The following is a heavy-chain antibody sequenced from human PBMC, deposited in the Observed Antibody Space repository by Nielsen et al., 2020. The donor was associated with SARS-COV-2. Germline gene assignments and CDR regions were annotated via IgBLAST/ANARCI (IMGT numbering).Heavy chain of an antibody. D-gene: IGHD3-22*01. Sequence: SETLSLTCTVSGGSISSYYWSWIRQPPGKGLEWIGYIYYSGSTYYNPSLKSRVTISVDTSKNQFSLKLSSVTAADTAVYYRARVRITMIVVVDAFDIWGQGTMVTVSS. V-gene: IGHV4-59*12. J-gene: IGHJ3*02. CDR3: ARVRITMIVVVDAFDI. CDR2: IYYSGST. CDR1: GGSISSYY.